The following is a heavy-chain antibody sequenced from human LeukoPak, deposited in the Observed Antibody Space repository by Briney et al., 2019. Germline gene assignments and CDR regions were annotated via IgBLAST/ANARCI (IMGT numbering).Heavy chain of an antibody. Sequence: SETLSLTCTVSGYSIRSGFYWSWIRQPPGKGLEWIGEINHSGSTNYNPSLKSRVTISVDTSKNQFSLKLSSVTAADTAVYYCARVLWWQQLVYDYWGQGTLVTVSS. J-gene: IGHJ4*02. CDR3: ARVLWWQQLVYDY. V-gene: IGHV4-34*01. D-gene: IGHD6-13*01. CDR2: INHSGST. CDR1: GYSIRSGFY.